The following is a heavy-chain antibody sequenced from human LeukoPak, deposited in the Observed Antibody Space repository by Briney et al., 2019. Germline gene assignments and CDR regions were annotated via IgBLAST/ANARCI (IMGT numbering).Heavy chain of an antibody. V-gene: IGHV1-8*01. J-gene: IGHJ6*02. CDR3: ARGRKGNRRGSGSYHYGMDV. Sequence: ASVKVSCKASGYTFTSYDINWVRQAPGPGLEWMGWMNPNSGNTGYAQKFQGRVTMTRNTSISTAYIELSSLRSEDTAVYYCARGRKGNRRGSGSYHYGMDVWGQGTTVTVSS. CDR2: MNPNSGNT. D-gene: IGHD3-10*01. CDR1: GYTFTSYD.